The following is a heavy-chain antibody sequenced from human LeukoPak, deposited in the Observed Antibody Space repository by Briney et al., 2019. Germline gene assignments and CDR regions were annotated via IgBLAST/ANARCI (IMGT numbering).Heavy chain of an antibody. Sequence: ASVKVSCKASGYTFTSYYMHWVRQAPGQGLEWMGIINPSGGSTSYAQKFQGRVTMTRDTSTSTVYMELSSLRSEDTAVYYCARIAIAVAGSRDYYGMDVWGQGTTVTVSS. J-gene: IGHJ6*02. CDR3: ARIAIAVAGSRDYYGMDV. D-gene: IGHD6-19*01. CDR2: INPSGGST. V-gene: IGHV1-46*01. CDR1: GYTFTSYY.